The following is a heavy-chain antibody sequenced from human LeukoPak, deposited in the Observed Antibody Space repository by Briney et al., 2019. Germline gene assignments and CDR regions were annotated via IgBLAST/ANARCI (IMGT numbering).Heavy chain of an antibody. CDR1: GYTFTSYA. CDR3: ARDSRPHYYYGMDV. CDR2: INTNTGNP. V-gene: IGHV7-4-1*02. Sequence: ASVTVSCTASGYTFTSYAMNWVRQAPGQGLEWMGWINTNTGNPTYAQGFTGRFVFSLDTSVSTAYPQISSLKAEDTAVYYCARDSRPHYYYGMDVWGQGTTVTVSS. J-gene: IGHJ6*02.